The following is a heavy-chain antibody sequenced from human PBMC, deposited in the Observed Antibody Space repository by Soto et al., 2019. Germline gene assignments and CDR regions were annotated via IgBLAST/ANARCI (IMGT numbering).Heavy chain of an antibody. D-gene: IGHD3-22*01. Sequence: PGGSLRLSCAASGFTFSSYAMHWVRQAPGKGLEWVAVISYDGSNKYYADSVKGRFTISRDNSKNTLYLQMNSLRAEDTAVYYCARDRIDYYDSSGYPERAPDYWGQGTLVTVSS. CDR1: GFTFSSYA. V-gene: IGHV3-30-3*01. J-gene: IGHJ4*02. CDR2: ISYDGSNK. CDR3: ARDRIDYYDSSGYPERAPDY.